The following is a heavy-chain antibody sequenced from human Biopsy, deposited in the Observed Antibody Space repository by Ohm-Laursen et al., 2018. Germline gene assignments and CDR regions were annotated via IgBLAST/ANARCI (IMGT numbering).Heavy chain of an antibody. D-gene: IGHD3-10*01. V-gene: IGHV4-34*01. Sequence: SDTLSLTCAVYGGSFSGYYWSWIRQPPGKGLEWIGEINHSGSTNYKPSLDSRVAISADTSKNQFSLNLYSVTAADTAAYFCARGLPRIAPMVRGRRTWFDPWGQGTLVTVSS. J-gene: IGHJ5*02. CDR1: GGSFSGYY. CDR3: ARGLPRIAPMVRGRRTWFDP. CDR2: INHSGST.